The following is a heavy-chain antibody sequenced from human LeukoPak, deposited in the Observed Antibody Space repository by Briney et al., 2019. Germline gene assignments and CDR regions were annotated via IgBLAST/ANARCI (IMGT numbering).Heavy chain of an antibody. D-gene: IGHD3-16*01. CDR3: ARVRDYVWGSFGAFDI. J-gene: IGHJ3*02. V-gene: IGHV4-59*01. Sequence: PSETLSLTCIVSGGSISSYYWSWIRQPPGKGLEWIGYIYYSGSTNYNPSLKSRVTISVDTSKNQFSLKLSSVTAADTAVYYCARVRDYVWGSFGAFDIWGQGTMVTVSS. CDR2: IYYSGST. CDR1: GGSISSYY.